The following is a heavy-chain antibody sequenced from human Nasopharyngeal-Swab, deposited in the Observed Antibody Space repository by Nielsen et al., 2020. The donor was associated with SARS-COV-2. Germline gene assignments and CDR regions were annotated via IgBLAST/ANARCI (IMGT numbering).Heavy chain of an antibody. CDR3: ARGVGPQPLPSYFDY. CDR1: GCTFSSFW. CDR2: INTVGSST. D-gene: IGHD2-15*01. V-gene: IGHV3-74*01. Sequence: GESLKISCAASGCTFSSFWMHWVRQAPGKGLVWVSRINTVGSSTIYADSVKGRFTISRDNAQNTLYLQMNSLTAEDTAVYYCARGVGPQPLPSYFDYWGQGTLVTVSS. J-gene: IGHJ4*02.